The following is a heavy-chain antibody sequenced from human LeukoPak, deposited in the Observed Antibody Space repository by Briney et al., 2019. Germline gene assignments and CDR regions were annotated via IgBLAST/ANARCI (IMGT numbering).Heavy chain of an antibody. V-gene: IGHV4-59*01. CDR2: IYYSGST. J-gene: IGHJ6*02. CDR1: GGSISSYY. Sequence: SETLSLTCTVSGGSISSYYWSWIRQPPGKGLEWIGYIYYSGSTNYNPSLKSRVTISVDTSKNQFSLKLSSVTAADTAVYYCARVVVAAPYYYYYGMDVWGQGTTVTVSS. CDR3: ARVVVAAPYYYYYGMDV. D-gene: IGHD2-15*01.